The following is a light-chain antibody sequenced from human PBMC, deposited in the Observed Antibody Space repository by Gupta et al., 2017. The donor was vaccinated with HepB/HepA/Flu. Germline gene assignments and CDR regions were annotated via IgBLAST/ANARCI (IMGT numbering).Light chain of an antibody. Sequence: SYELPQPPSVSVSPRQTASITCTGDKLGDKYACWYQQKPGPSPVLVIYQDSKRPSGIPERFSGSNSGNAASLTISGTQAMEEADYYCQAWDSSTAVVFGGGTKLTVL. V-gene: IGLV3-1*01. J-gene: IGLJ2*01. CDR1: KLGDKY. CDR3: QAWDSSTAVV. CDR2: QDS.